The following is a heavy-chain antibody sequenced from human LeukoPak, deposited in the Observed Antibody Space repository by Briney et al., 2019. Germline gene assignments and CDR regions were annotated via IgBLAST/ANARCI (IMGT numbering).Heavy chain of an antibody. CDR1: GFTFSDYY. CDR2: ISSSGSTL. J-gene: IGHJ6*03. CDR3: ARSGRGPYYYMDV. Sequence: GGSLRLSCAASGFTFSDYYMSWIRQAPGKGLEWVSYISSSGSTLYYADSVKGRFTISRDNSKNTLYLQMNSLRAEDTAVYYCARSGRGPYYYMDVWGKGTTVTVSS. D-gene: IGHD1-26*01. V-gene: IGHV3-11*04.